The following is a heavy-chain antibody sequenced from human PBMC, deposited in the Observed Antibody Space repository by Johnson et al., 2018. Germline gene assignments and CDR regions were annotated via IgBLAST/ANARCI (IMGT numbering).Heavy chain of an antibody. V-gene: IGHV3-30*18. Sequence: GVVQPGRSLRLSCAASGFTFSSYGMHWVRQAPGKGLEWVAVISYDGSNKYYADSVKGRFTISRDNSKNTLYLQMNSLRAEDTAVYYCAKVPYSSSSHPQHWGQGTLVTVSS. CDR2: ISYDGSNK. D-gene: IGHD6-6*01. CDR1: GFTFSSYG. J-gene: IGHJ1*01. CDR3: AKVPYSSSSHPQH.